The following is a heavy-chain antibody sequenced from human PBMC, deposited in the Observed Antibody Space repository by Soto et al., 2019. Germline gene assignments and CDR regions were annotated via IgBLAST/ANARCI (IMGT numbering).Heavy chain of an antibody. CDR1: GGSISSSNW. V-gene: IGHV4-4*02. J-gene: IGHJ3*02. Sequence: QVQLQESGPGLVKPSGTLSLTCAVSGGSISSSNWWSWSRQPPGKGLEWIGEIYNSGSTNYNPSLKRRVTISGDKSKNQVCLKLSSVTDADKAVYYCESQHSYGQRGHAFDIWGQGTMVTVSS. D-gene: IGHD5-18*01. CDR3: ESQHSYGQRGHAFDI. CDR2: IYNSGST.